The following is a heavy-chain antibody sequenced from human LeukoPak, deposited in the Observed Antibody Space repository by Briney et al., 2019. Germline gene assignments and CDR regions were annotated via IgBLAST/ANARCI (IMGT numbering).Heavy chain of an antibody. CDR2: ISAYSGNT. Sequence: ASVKVSCKASGYTFTSYGISWVRQAPGQGLEWMGWISAYSGNTNYAQKLQGRVTMTTDTSTSTAYMELRSLRSDDTAVYYCARRGGYDHYYYYMDVWGKGTTVTVSS. J-gene: IGHJ6*03. D-gene: IGHD5-12*01. CDR1: GYTFTSYG. CDR3: ARRGGYDHYYYYMDV. V-gene: IGHV1-18*01.